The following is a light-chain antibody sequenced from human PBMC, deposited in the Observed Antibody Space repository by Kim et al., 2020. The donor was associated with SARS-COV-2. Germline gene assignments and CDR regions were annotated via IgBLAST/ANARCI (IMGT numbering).Light chain of an antibody. Sequence: APGKTAKITCTRSNFGSNSVHWYQQRPGQAPVLVVYADSDRPSGIPERFSGSNSENTATLTISRVEVGDEADYYCQAWDTTSDHVVFGGGTQLTVL. CDR1: NFGSNS. CDR2: ADS. V-gene: IGLV3-21*03. J-gene: IGLJ2*01. CDR3: QAWDTTSDHVV.